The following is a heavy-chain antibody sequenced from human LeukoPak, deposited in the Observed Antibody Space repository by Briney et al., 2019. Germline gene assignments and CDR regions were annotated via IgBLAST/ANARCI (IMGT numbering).Heavy chain of an antibody. D-gene: IGHD1-26*01. CDR3: ARAIVGATVGAFDI. CDR1: GFTFDDYG. CDR2: INWNGGST. V-gene: IGHV3-20*01. Sequence: GGSLRLSCAASGFTFDDYGMSWVRQAPGKGLEWVSGINWNGGSTGYADSVKGRFTISRDNAKNSLYLQMNSLRAEDTALYHCARAIVGATVGAFDIWGQGIMVTVSS. J-gene: IGHJ3*02.